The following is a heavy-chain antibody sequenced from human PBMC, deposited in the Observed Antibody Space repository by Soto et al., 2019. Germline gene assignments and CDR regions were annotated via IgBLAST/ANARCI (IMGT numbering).Heavy chain of an antibody. V-gene: IGHV3-33*05. D-gene: IGHD2-2*02. CDR2: ISYDGGNK. Sequence: GGSLRLSCATSGFTFSGYGMHWVRQAPGKGLEWVSVISYDGGNKYYSDSVKGRFTISRDNSKNTLYLQMNGLRAEDTAVYYCARDLIVVVPAAIFNGMDVWGQGTTVTVSS. CDR1: GFTFSGYG. CDR3: ARDLIVVVPAAIFNGMDV. J-gene: IGHJ6*02.